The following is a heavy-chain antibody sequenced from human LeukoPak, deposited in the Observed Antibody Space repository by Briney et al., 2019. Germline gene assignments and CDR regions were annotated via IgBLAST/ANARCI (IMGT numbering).Heavy chain of an antibody. CDR2: INPSGGST. J-gene: IGHJ6*02. V-gene: IGHV1-46*01. CDR3: ARGLGYCSGGSCYPYGMDV. Sequence: ASVKVSCKASGYTFTSYYMHWVRQAPGQGLEWMGIINPSGGSTSYAQKFQGRVTMTRNTSISTAYMELSSLRSEDTAVYYCARGLGYCSGGSCYPYGMDVWGQGTTVTVSS. CDR1: GYTFTSYY. D-gene: IGHD2-15*01.